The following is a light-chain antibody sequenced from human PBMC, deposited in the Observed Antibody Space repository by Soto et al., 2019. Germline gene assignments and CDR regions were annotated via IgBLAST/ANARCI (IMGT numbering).Light chain of an antibody. CDR2: DAS. CDR3: QQRNDWQVT. CDR1: QSVSSY. V-gene: IGKV3-11*01. Sequence: EIVLTQSPATLSLAPWERATLSCRASQSVSSYLAWYQQKPGQAPRLLIYDASNRATGIPDRFSGSGSGTEFTLTISSLQSEDFAVYYCQQRNDWQVTFGQGTRLEIK. J-gene: IGKJ5*01.